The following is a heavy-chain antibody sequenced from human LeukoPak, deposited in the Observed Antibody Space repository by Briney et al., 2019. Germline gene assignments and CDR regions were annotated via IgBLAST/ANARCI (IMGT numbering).Heavy chain of an antibody. Sequence: GGSLRLSCAASGFTFNSCAMSWVRRAPGKGLEWVTGVSASTSSTYYADSVKGRFTISRDKSKNTLSLQMNSLRAEDTAVYYCAQQVGYCSSGSCYFTYWGQGTLVTVSS. D-gene: IGHD2-15*01. CDR2: VSASTSST. J-gene: IGHJ1*01. V-gene: IGHV3-23*01. CDR1: GFTFNSCA. CDR3: AQQVGYCSSGSCYFTY.